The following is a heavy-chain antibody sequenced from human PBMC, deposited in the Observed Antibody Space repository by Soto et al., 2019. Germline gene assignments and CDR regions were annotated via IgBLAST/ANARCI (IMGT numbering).Heavy chain of an antibody. CDR1: GYTFSSYY. CDR3: ARDVAAAGTYYFDY. Sequence: ASVKVSCKASGYTFSSYYMHWVRQAHRQGLEWMLIITPSGGSTSNAQKSQGRVTMTRDTSTSTVYMELSSLRSEDTAVYYCARDVAAAGTYYFDYWGKGTLVTVSS. D-gene: IGHD6-13*01. V-gene: IGHV1-46*01. J-gene: IGHJ4*02. CDR2: ITPSGGST.